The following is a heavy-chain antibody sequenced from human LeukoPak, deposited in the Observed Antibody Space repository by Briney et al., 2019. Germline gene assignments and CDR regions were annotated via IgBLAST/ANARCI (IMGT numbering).Heavy chain of an antibody. J-gene: IGHJ5*02. CDR2: LYYSGTT. V-gene: IGHV4-39*07. D-gene: IGHD6-19*01. CDR1: GGSINY. CDR3: ARVRVVAVAGNEFNRFDP. Sequence: PSETLSLTCTVSGGSINYGGWIRQPPGKGLEWIGSLYYSGTTNYNPSLKSRVTISVDTSKNQFSLKLSSVTAADTAVYYCARVRVVAVAGNEFNRFDPWGQGTLVTVSS.